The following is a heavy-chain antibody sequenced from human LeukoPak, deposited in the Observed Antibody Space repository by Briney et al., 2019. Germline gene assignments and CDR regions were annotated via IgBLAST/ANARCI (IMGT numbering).Heavy chain of an antibody. D-gene: IGHD3-22*01. CDR1: GFTFKLYW. CDR2: INDDGSDT. J-gene: IGHJ4*02. CDR3: VRGAASTWF. V-gene: IGHV3-74*01. Sequence: GGSLRLSCAASGFTFKLYWMHWVRQVPGKGPVRVARINDDGSDTVYADSVKSRFTISRDDARSLLFLQMNSPRGEDTAVYHGVRGAASTWFWGQGTLVTGSS.